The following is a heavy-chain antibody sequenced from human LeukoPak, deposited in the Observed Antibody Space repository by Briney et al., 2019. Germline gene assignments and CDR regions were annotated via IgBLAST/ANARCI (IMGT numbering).Heavy chain of an antibody. J-gene: IGHJ4*02. D-gene: IGHD6-13*01. CDR2: IIPIFGTA. CDR1: GGTFSSYA. V-gene: IGHV1-69*01. CDR3: AREIAAAGTAFDY. Sequence: GASVKVSCKASGGTFSSYAISWVRQAPGQGLEWMGGIIPIFGTANYAQKFQGRVTITADESTSTAYMELSSLRSEDTAVYYCAREIAAAGTAFDYWGQGTLVTASS.